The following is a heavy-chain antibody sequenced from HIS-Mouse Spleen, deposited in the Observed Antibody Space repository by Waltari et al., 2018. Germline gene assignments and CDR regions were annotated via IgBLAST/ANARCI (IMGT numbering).Heavy chain of an antibody. CDR1: GGSISSLCYS. V-gene: IGHV4-39*07. CDR2: IYYSGST. J-gene: IGHJ2*01. Sequence: QLQLQESGPGLVKPSETLSLTCTVPGGSISSLCYSWGWIRQPPGKGLEWIGSIYYSGSTYYNPSLKSRVTISVDTSKNQFSLKLSSVTAADTAVYYCAREIPYSSSWYDWYFDLWGRGTLVTVSS. D-gene: IGHD6-13*01. CDR3: AREIPYSSSWYDWYFDL.